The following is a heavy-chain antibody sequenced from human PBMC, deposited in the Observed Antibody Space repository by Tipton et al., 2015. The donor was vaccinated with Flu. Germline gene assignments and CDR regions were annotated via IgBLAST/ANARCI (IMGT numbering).Heavy chain of an antibody. J-gene: IGHJ4*02. CDR1: GFSFGSFA. CDR2: LSYDGSNK. Sequence: RSLRLSCEGTGFSFGSFAMHWVRQAPGKDLEWVAGLSYDGSNKHYANFVKGRFTVSRDNSRNTLYLQINSLRPDDTAVYYCALWVGYDFGDFPPGFDSWGQGTLITVSS. D-gene: IGHD4-17*01. CDR3: ALWVGYDFGDFPPGFDS. V-gene: IGHV3-30*03.